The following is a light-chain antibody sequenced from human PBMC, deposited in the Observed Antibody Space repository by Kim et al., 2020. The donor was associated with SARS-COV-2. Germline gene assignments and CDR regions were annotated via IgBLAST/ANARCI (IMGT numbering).Light chain of an antibody. CDR3: LQHNSYPYT. J-gene: IGKJ2*01. CDR1: QGIGND. CDR2: AAS. V-gene: IGKV1-17*01. Sequence: DIQMTQSPSSLSASVGDRVTITCRASQGIGNDLGWYQQKPGKAPKRLIYAASSLQSGVPSRFSGSESGTEFTLTISSLQPEDFATYYCLQHNSYPYTFGQGTKLEI.